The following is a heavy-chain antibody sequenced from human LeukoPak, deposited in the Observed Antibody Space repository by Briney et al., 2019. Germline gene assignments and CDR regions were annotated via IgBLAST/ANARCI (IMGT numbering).Heavy chain of an antibody. CDR1: GFTLSIYS. V-gene: IGHV3-48*04. D-gene: IGHD6-13*01. CDR2: ISSSSSTI. J-gene: IGHJ4*02. Sequence: TGVSLRLSCAASGFTLSIYSMNWVRHATGKGLEGVSYISSSSSTIYYADSVKGRFPISRDNAKNSLYLQMNSLRAEDTAVDYCARDKAAGFDCWGEGKLVTVSP. CDR3: ARDKAAGFDC.